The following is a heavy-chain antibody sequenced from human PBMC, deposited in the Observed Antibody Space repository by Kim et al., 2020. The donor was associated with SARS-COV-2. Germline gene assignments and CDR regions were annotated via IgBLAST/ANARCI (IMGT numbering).Heavy chain of an antibody. Sequence: ASVKVSCKVSGYTLTELSMHWVRQAPGKGLEWMGGFDPEDGETIYAQKFQGRVTMTEDTSTATAYMELSSLRSEDTAVYYCATGVAVAGRSSDYYYYYGMDVWGQGTTVTVSS. J-gene: IGHJ6*02. CDR2: FDPEDGET. CDR1: GYTLTELS. V-gene: IGHV1-24*01. D-gene: IGHD6-19*01. CDR3: ATGVAVAGRSSDYYYYYGMDV.